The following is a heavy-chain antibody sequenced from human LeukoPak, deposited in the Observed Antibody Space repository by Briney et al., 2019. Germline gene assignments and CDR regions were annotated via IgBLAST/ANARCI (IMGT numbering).Heavy chain of an antibody. D-gene: IGHD3-22*01. CDR1: GFTFSSYG. J-gene: IGHJ5*02. V-gene: IGHV3-23*01. Sequence: PGGSLRLSCAASGFTFSSYGMSWVRQAPGKGLEWVSAISGSGGSTYYADSVKGRFTISRDNSKNTLYLQMNSLRAEDTAVYYCAKGPIVVVITNWFDPWGQGTLVTVSS. CDR3: AKGPIVVVITNWFDP. CDR2: ISGSGGST.